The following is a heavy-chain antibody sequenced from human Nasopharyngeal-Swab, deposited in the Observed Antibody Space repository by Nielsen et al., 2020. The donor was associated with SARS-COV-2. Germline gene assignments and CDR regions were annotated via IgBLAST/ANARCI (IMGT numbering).Heavy chain of an antibody. CDR1: GDSVSSNSAA. J-gene: IGHJ4*02. CDR3: ARGINYYDSSGRSGGFDY. D-gene: IGHD3-22*01. V-gene: IGHV6-1*01. Sequence: SQTLSLTCAISGDSVSSNSAAWNWIRQSPSRGLEWLGRTYYRSKWYNGYAVSVKSRITINPDTSKNQFSLQLNSVTPEDTAVYYCARGINYYDSSGRSGGFDYWGQGTLVTVSS. CDR2: TYYRSKWYN.